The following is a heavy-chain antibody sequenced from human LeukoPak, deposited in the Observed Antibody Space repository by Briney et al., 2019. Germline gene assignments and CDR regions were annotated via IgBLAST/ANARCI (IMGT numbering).Heavy chain of an antibody. CDR2: ISGSGDTT. CDR1: GFTFSSYA. J-gene: IGHJ5*02. CDR3: ARDRDGFDP. Sequence: GESLRLSCAASGFTFSSYAMSWVRQAPGKGLEWVSAISGSGDTTYYADSVKGRFTISRDNSKNTLYLQMNSLRAEDTAVYYCARDRDGFDPWGQGTLVTVSS. D-gene: IGHD3-10*01. V-gene: IGHV3-23*01.